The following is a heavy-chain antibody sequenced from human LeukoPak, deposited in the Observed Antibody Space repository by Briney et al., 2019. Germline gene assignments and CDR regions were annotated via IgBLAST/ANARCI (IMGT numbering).Heavy chain of an antibody. CDR2: ARNKANSHTT. V-gene: IGHV3-72*01. CDR3: ARRGFSDSRGYYPDFDY. D-gene: IGHD3-22*01. J-gene: IGHJ4*02. Sequence: GGSLRLSCAASGFTFSSYGMHWVRQAPGKGLEWVGRARNKANSHTTEYAASVKGRFIISRDDSKSSLYLQMNSLKTEDTAVYFCARRGFSDSRGYYPDFDYWGRGTLVTVSS. CDR1: GFTFSSYG.